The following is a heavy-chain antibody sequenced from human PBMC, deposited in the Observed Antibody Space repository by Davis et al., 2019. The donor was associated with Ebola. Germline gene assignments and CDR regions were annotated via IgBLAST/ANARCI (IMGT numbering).Heavy chain of an antibody. V-gene: IGHV3-53*01. J-gene: IGHJ6*04. CDR2: LYSGGNT. CDR1: GLTVSGYY. Sequence: GESLKISCAASGLTVSGYYMSWVRQAPGKGLEWVSVLYSGGNTYYADSVKGRFTGSRENAKNSLYLQMNSLRDGDTGIYYCARDHSGHGMDVWGKGTAVTVSS. CDR3: ARDHSGHGMDV.